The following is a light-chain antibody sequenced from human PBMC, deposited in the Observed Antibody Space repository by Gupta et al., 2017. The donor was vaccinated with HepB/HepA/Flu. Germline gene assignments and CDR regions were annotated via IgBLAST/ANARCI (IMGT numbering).Light chain of an antibody. CDR1: QGISW. V-gene: IGKV1D-12*01. Sequence: DIQMTQSPSSVSASVGDTVTITCRASQGISWLAWYQQKPGNAPNLLIYAASTLQSGVPSRFSGSGSGTSFTLTISSLQPEDFATYYCQQANSFPITFGQGTPLEIK. J-gene: IGKJ5*01. CDR3: QQANSFPIT. CDR2: AAS.